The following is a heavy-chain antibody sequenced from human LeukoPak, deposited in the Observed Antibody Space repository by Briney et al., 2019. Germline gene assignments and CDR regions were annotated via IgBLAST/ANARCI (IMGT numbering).Heavy chain of an antibody. CDR3: AKDQGVLRYFDWSRFDL. J-gene: IGHJ2*01. Sequence: GRSLRLSCAASGFTFSSYGMHWVRQAPGKGLEWVAVISYDGSNIYYADSVKGRFTISRDNSKNTLYLQMNSLRAEDTAVYYCAKDQGVLRYFDWSRFDLWGRGTLVTVSS. V-gene: IGHV3-30*18. D-gene: IGHD3-9*01. CDR2: ISYDGSNI. CDR1: GFTFSSYG.